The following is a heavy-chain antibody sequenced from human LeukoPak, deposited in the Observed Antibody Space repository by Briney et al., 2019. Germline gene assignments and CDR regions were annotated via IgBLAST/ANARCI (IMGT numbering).Heavy chain of an antibody. D-gene: IGHD3-10*01. CDR1: GGSFSGYY. CDR3: AINDGSGSYYKSDY. CDR2: IDQSGST. V-gene: IGHV4-34*01. J-gene: IGHJ4*02. Sequence: SETPSLTRAVYGGSFSGYYWSWVRQPPGKGPEWIGEIDQSGSTNYNPSLKSRVTITIDTSKNQFSLKLNSVTAADTAVYYCAINDGSGSYYKSDYWGQGTLVTVSS.